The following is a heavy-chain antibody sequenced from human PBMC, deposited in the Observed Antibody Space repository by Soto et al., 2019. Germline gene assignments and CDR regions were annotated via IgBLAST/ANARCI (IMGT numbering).Heavy chain of an antibody. CDR2: ISYDGSNR. CDR3: AKDLSVSGWSGLYYYHYAIDV. V-gene: IGHV3-30*18. D-gene: IGHD2-15*01. J-gene: IGHJ6*02. CDR1: GFTFSSHG. Sequence: QVQLVESGGGVVQPGRSLRLSCAASGFTFSSHGMHWVRQAPGKGLEWVGVISYDGSNRYYSDSVKGRFTISRHKSKNTLYLEMNSLEAEDTAVYYCAKDLSVSGWSGLYYYHYAIDVWGQGPTVTVS.